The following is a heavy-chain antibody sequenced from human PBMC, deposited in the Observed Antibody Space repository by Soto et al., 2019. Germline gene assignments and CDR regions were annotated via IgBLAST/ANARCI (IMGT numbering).Heavy chain of an antibody. CDR1: GYTFTSYA. V-gene: IGHV1-3*01. J-gene: IGHJ4*02. Sequence: QVQLVQSGAEVKKPGASVKVSCKASGYTFTSYAMHWVRQAPGQRLEWMGWINAGNRNTKYSQKFQGRVTITRDTSASTAYMELSSLRSEDTAVYSCARDLGVGAASDYWGQGTLVTVSP. D-gene: IGHD1-26*01. CDR3: ARDLGVGAASDY. CDR2: INAGNRNT.